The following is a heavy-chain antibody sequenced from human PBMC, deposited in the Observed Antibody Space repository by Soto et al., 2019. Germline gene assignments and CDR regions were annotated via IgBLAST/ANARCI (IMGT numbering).Heavy chain of an antibody. D-gene: IGHD4-17*01. CDR3: ARTIYGDDYFDY. J-gene: IGHJ4*02. V-gene: IGHV1-69*13. CDR2: IIPIFGTA. CDR1: GGTFSSYA. Sequence: GASVKVSCKASGGTFSSYAISWVRQAPGQGLEWMGGIIPIFGTANYAQKFQGRVTITADESTNTAYMELSSLRSEDTAVYYCARTIYGDDYFDYWGKGTLVTVSS.